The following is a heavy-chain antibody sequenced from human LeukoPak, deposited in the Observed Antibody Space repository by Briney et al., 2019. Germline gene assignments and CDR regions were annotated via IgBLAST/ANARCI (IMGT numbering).Heavy chain of an antibody. CDR3: ARVGRKERFLDY. D-gene: IGHD5-24*01. CDR2: INHSGST. V-gene: IGHV4-34*01. Sequence: PSETLSLTCAVYGGSFSGYYWSWIRQPPGKGLEWIGEINHSGSTNYNPSLKSRVTISVDRSKNQFSLKLSSVTAADTAVYYCARVGRKERFLDYWGQGTLVTVSS. J-gene: IGHJ4*02. CDR1: GGSFSGYY.